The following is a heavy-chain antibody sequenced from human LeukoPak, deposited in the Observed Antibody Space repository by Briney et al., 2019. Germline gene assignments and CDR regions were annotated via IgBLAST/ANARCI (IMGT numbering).Heavy chain of an antibody. J-gene: IGHJ6*03. CDR1: GYIFSSYW. CDR3: AKDPVSYDYVWGSYRFSYMDV. Sequence: PGGSLRLSCSGSGYIFSSYWMHWVRQAPGEGLVWVSRIDTDGTITTYADSVKGRFTISRDNSKNTLYLQMNSLRAEDTAVYYCAKDPVSYDYVWGSYRFSYMDVWGKGTTVTVSS. V-gene: IGHV3-74*01. D-gene: IGHD3-16*02. CDR2: IDTDGTIT.